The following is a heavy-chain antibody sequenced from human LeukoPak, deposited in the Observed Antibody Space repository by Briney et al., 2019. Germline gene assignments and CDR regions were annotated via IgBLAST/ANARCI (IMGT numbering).Heavy chain of an antibody. Sequence: GESLKISCKGSGYSFSSYWIGWVRQMPGKGLEWMGIIYPDDSDTRYSPSFQGQVTISADKSISTAYLQWSSLKASDTAMYYCARHRKDNGFESWGQGTLVTVSS. CDR3: ARHRKDNGFES. CDR2: IYPDDSDT. J-gene: IGHJ4*02. D-gene: IGHD2-15*01. V-gene: IGHV5-51*01. CDR1: GYSFSSYW.